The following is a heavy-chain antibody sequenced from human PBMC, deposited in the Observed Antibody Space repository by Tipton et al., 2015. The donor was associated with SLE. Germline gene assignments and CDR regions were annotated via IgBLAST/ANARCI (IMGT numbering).Heavy chain of an antibody. D-gene: IGHD7-27*01. CDR3: ARTGDITRPFDY. CDR2: VNSGESI. Sequence: TLSLTCTVSGGSISSSNYYWGWIRQPPGKGLEWIGSVNSGESIYYNPSLKSRVTISVDTSKNQFSLKLTSETAADTAVYYCARTGDITRPFDYWGQGTLVTVSS. J-gene: IGHJ4*02. V-gene: IGHV4-39*01. CDR1: GGSISSSNYY.